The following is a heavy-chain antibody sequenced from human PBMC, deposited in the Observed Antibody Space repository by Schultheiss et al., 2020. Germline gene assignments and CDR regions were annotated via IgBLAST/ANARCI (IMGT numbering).Heavy chain of an antibody. D-gene: IGHD2-15*01. CDR1: GYAFTSHG. Sequence: GGSLRLSCAASGYAFTSHGMHWVRQAPGKGLEWVAVISYDGSNKYYADSVKGRFTISRDNSKNTLYLQMNSLKTEDTAVYYCTTPVVAMHYWGQGTLVTVSS. J-gene: IGHJ4*02. CDR2: ISYDGSNK. V-gene: IGHV3-30*03. CDR3: TTPVVAMHY.